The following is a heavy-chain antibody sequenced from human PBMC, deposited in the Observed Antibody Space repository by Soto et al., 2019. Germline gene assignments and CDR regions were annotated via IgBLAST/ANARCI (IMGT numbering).Heavy chain of an antibody. D-gene: IGHD2-15*01. Sequence: QVQLVESGGGVVQPGRSLRLSCAAAGFTFSSYGMHWVRQAPGKGLEWVAVISYDGSNKYYADSVKGRFTISRDNSKNTRYLQMNSLRAEDTAVYYCAKTYCSGGSCYLAEYFQHWGQGTLVTVSS. V-gene: IGHV3-30*18. CDR2: ISYDGSNK. CDR1: GFTFSSYG. CDR3: AKTYCSGGSCYLAEYFQH. J-gene: IGHJ1*01.